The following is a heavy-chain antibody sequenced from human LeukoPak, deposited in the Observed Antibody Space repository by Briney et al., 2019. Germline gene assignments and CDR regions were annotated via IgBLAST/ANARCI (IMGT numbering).Heavy chain of an antibody. CDR1: GGSVSSYY. D-gene: IGHD2-2*01. J-gene: IGHJ6*03. CDR3: ASRTSYCSSTSCYEGDYYYMDV. CDR2: IYTSGST. V-gene: IGHV4-4*07. Sequence: SETLSLTCTVSGGSVSSYYWSWIRQPAGKGLEWIGRIYTSGSTNYNPSLKSRVTMSVDTSKNQFSLKLSSVTAADTAVYYCASRTSYCSSTSCYEGDYYYMDVWGKGTTVTVSS.